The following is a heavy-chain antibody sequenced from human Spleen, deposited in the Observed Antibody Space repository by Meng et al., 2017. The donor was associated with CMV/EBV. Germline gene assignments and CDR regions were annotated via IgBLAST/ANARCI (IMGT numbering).Heavy chain of an antibody. D-gene: IGHD6-6*01. CDR2: IKGTTDGGTT. CDR1: GFTFSTAW. V-gene: IGHV3-15*01. Sequence: GESLKISCAASGFTFSTAWMTWVRQAPGKGLESLGRIKGTTDGGTTDYSSLVTGRFTISRDDSRNTVYLQMSSLKAEDTAVYYCTTDLYTSSGRSHFYYGRDVWGQGTTVTVSS. J-gene: IGHJ6*02. CDR3: TTDLYTSSGRSHFYYGRDV.